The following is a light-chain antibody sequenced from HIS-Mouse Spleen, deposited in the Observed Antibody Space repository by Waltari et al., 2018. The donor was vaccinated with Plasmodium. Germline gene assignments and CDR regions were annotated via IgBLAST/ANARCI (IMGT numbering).Light chain of an antibody. V-gene: IGKV4-1*01. CDR3: QQYHSTPFT. J-gene: IGKJ3*01. CDR2: WAS. CDR1: QSVLYSSNNNNY. Sequence: DIVMTQSPDSLAVSLGERATINCKSSQSVLYSSNNNNYLAWYQQKPGQPPKLLIYWASTRESGVPDRFSGSGSGTDFTLTISSLQAEDVAVYYCQQYHSTPFTFGPGTKVDIK.